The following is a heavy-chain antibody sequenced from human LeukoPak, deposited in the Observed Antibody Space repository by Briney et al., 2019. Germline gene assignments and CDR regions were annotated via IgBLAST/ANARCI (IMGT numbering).Heavy chain of an antibody. CDR3: ARDLYGSGSYGAFDI. V-gene: IGHV3-21*01. J-gene: IGHJ3*02. D-gene: IGHD3-10*01. CDR1: GFTFSSYY. Sequence: PGGSLRLSCAASGFTFSSYYMNWVRQAPGKGLEWVSCISSSSSYIYYADSVKGRFTISRDNAKNSLYLQMNSLRAEDTAVYYCARDLYGSGSYGAFDIWGQGTMVTVSS. CDR2: ISSSSSYI.